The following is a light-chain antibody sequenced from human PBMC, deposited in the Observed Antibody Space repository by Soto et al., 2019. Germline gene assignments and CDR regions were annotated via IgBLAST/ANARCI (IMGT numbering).Light chain of an antibody. V-gene: IGKV1-12*01. Sequence: DIQMTQSPPSVSASVGDRVTITCRASQDVGKWLAWYQQKPGKAPTLLIYAASSMQSGVPSRFSGSGSGTDFTLTIRSLQPEDFATYYCQQPISFPITFGQGTKVDI. CDR1: QDVGKW. CDR2: AAS. J-gene: IGKJ1*01. CDR3: QQPISFPIT.